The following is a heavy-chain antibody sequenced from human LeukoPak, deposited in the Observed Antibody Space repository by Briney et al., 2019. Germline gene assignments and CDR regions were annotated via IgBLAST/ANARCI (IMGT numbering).Heavy chain of an antibody. J-gene: IGHJ4*02. Sequence: ASVKVSCKASGYTFTGYYMHWVRQAPGQGLEWMGWINPNSGGTNYAQKFQGRVTMTRDTSISTAYMELSWLRSDDTAVYYCARSRTYYYDSSGYYFDYWGQGTLVTVSS. V-gene: IGHV1-2*02. CDR2: INPNSGGT. CDR3: ARSRTYYYDSSGYYFDY. D-gene: IGHD3-22*01. CDR1: GYTFTGYY.